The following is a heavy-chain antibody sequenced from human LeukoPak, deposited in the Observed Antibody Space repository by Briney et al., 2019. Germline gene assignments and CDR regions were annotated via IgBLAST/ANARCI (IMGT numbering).Heavy chain of an antibody. CDR1: GYTFTNYG. D-gene: IGHD1-26*01. V-gene: IGHV1-18*01. CDR3: ARVVSGGLGIVGLGFDP. J-gene: IGHJ5*02. Sequence: GASVKVSCKASGYTFTNYGTSWVRQAPGQGLEWMGWISAYNGNTNYAQKLQGRVTMTTDTSTSTAYMELRSLRSDDTAVYYCARVVSGGLGIVGLGFDPWGQGTLVTVSS. CDR2: ISAYNGNT.